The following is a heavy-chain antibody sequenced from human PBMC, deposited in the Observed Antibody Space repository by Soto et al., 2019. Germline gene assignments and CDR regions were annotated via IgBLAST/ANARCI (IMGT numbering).Heavy chain of an antibody. V-gene: IGHV3-7*01. D-gene: IGHD5-12*01. CDR1: GFEFSAYC. CDR3: ARGRYNSGDYPKFFDY. Sequence: EVQLVESGGGLVQPGGSLRVSCAASGFEFSAYCMTWVRQAPGKGLEWVATIKKDGNEKYYGASVRGRFSVIRDNAKNAAYLQMDRLKAEDTGVYYCARGRYNSGDYPKFFDYGGQGSWVTVSS. CDR2: IKKDGNEK. J-gene: IGHJ4*02.